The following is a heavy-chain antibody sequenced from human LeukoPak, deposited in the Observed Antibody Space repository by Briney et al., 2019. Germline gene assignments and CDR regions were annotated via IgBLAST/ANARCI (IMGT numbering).Heavy chain of an antibody. CDR3: AKDSPIVVVPAAMPYFDY. CDR2: IRYDGSNK. J-gene: IGHJ4*02. CDR1: GFTFSSYG. V-gene: IGHV3-30*02. Sequence: GGSLRLSCAASGFTFSSYGMHWVRQAPGKGLEWVAFIRYDGSNKYYADSVKGRFTISRDNSKNTLYLRMNSLRAEDTAVYYCAKDSPIVVVPAAMPYFDYWGQGTLVTVS. D-gene: IGHD2-2*01.